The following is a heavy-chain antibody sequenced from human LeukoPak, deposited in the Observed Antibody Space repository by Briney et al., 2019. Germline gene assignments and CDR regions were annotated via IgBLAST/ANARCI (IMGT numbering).Heavy chain of an antibody. CDR1: GASISSYY. CDR3: ARDRKSHGMDV. Sequence: SETLSITCTVSGASISSYYWSWIRQPPGKGLEWIGYSYYSGSTTYSPSLKSRVTISVHTSKKQFSLKLNSVTAADTAVYYCARDRKSHGMDVWGQGTTVTVSS. J-gene: IGHJ6*02. V-gene: IGHV4-59*01. CDR2: SYYSGST.